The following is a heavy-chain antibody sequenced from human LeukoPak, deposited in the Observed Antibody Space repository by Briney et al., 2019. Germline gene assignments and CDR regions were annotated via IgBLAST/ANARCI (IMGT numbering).Heavy chain of an antibody. CDR3: ASWGLTVTYFQH. Sequence: SVKVSCKASGGTFSSYAISWVRQAPGQGLEWMGRIIPIFGTANYAQKFQGRATITTDESTSTAYMELSSLRSEDTAVYYCASWGLTVTYFQHWGQGTLVTVSS. CDR2: IIPIFGTA. V-gene: IGHV1-69*05. CDR1: GGTFSSYA. J-gene: IGHJ1*01. D-gene: IGHD4-17*01.